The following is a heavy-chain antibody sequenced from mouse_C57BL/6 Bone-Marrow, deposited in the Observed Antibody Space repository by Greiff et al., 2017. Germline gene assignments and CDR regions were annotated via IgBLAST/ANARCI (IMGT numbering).Heavy chain of an antibody. CDR3: ARGRQLRPWFAY. V-gene: IGHV3-1*01. D-gene: IGHD3-2*02. J-gene: IGHJ3*01. CDR2: ISYSGST. Sequence: EVKLMESGPGMVKPSQSLSLTCTVTGYSITSGYDWHWIRHFPGNKLEWMGYISYSGSTNYNPSLKSRISITHDTSKNHFFLKLNSVTTEDTATYYCARGRQLRPWFAYWGQGTLVTVSA. CDR1: GYSITSGYD.